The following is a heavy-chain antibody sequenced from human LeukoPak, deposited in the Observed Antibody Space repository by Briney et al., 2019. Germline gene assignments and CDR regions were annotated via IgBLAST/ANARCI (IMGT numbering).Heavy chain of an antibody. V-gene: IGHV1-69*04. CDR2: IIPILGIA. CDR3: ARATLPITQGSYYYYGMDV. CDR1: GYTFTSYD. Sequence: ASVKVSCKASGYTFTSYDISWVRQAPGQGLEWMGRIIPILGIANYAQKFQGRVTITADKSTSTAYMELSSLRSEDTAVYYCARATLPITQGSYYYYGMDVWGQGTTVTVSS. J-gene: IGHJ6*02.